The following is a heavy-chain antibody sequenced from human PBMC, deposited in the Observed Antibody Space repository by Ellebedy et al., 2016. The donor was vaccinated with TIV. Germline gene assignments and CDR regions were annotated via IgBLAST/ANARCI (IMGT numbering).Heavy chain of an antibody. V-gene: IGHV4-34*01. D-gene: IGHD1-26*01. CDR1: GGSFSHYY. Sequence: SETLSLTXAVYGGSFSHYYWSWIRQPPGKGLEWIGEINHRGSTNYNPSLKSRVTISVDTSKNQFSLKLNSVTAADTAVYYCARGRGGSYSIPFGHWGQGTLVTASS. CDR3: ARGRGGSYSIPFGH. J-gene: IGHJ4*02. CDR2: INHRGST.